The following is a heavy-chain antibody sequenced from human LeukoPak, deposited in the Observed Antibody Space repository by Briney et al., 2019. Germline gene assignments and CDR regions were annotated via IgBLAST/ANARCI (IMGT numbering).Heavy chain of an antibody. CDR2: IHHSGTT. D-gene: IGHD6-13*01. Sequence: SETLSLTCTVSGGSVSSHYWSWIRQPPGKGLEWIAYIHHSGTTNQNPSLKSRVTISIDTSENQFSLKLSSVTAADTAVYYCARDASSSWPYWYFDLWGRGTLVTVSS. V-gene: IGHV4-59*02. CDR3: ARDASSSWPYWYFDL. J-gene: IGHJ2*01. CDR1: GGSVSSHY.